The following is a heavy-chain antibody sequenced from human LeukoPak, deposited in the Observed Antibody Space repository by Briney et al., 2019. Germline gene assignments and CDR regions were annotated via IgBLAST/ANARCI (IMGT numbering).Heavy chain of an antibody. CDR1: GFTFSSYS. V-gene: IGHV3-21*01. CDR2: ISSSSSYI. CDR3: ARAIRKSSSSFDY. J-gene: IGHJ4*02. D-gene: IGHD6-6*01. Sequence: GGSLRLSCAASGFTFSSYSMNWVRQAPGKGLEWVSSISSSSSYIYYADSVKGRFTISRDNAKNSLYLQMNSLRAEDTAVYYCARAIRKSSSSFDYWGQGTLVTVSS.